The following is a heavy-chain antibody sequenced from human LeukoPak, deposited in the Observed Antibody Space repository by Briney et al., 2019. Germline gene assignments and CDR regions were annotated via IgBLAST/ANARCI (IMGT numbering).Heavy chain of an antibody. V-gene: IGHV3-33*06. CDR2: IWYDGSDK. J-gene: IGHJ4*02. CDR1: GFTFSSYG. D-gene: IGHD1-26*01. Sequence: PGGSLRLSCAASGFTFSSYGMHWVRQAPGKQLEWVAVIWYDGSDKYYADSVKGRFTISRDNSKNTLYLQMNSLRAEDTAVYYCAKGKGQKWDSFDCWGQGTLVTVSS. CDR3: AKGKGQKWDSFDC.